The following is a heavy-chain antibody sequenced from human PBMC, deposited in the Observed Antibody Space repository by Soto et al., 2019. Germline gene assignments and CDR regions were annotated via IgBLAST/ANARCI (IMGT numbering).Heavy chain of an antibody. J-gene: IGHJ3*02. CDR2: IYYSGTA. V-gene: IGHV4-39*01. Sequence: SETLSLTCSVSGGSISSSTYYLGWVRQPPGKGLEWIGSIYYSGTAHYTSSLKSRLTISVDTSKNQFSLNLSAVTAADTAVYYCARRATTVTYDAFDIWGQGTMVT. D-gene: IGHD4-17*01. CDR3: ARRATTVTYDAFDI. CDR1: GGSISSSTYY.